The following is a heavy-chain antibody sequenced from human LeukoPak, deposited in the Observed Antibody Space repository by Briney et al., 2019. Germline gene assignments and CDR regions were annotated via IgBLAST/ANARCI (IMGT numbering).Heavy chain of an antibody. V-gene: IGHV4-38-2*02. D-gene: IGHD3-22*01. CDR2: IYHSGST. J-gene: IGHJ4*02. CDR1: GYSISSGYY. Sequence: SGTLSLTCAVSGYSISSGYYWGWIRQPPGKGLEWIGSIYHSGSTYYNPSLKSRVTISVDTSKNQFSLKLSSVTAAGTAVYYCARDLNYYDSSGFWDYWGQGTLVTVSS. CDR3: ARDLNYYDSSGFWDY.